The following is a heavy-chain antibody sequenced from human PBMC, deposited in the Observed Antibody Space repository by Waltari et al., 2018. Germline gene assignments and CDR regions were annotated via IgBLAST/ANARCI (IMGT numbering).Heavy chain of an antibody. CDR1: GGSISRPS. CDR2: IYTTGST. J-gene: IGHJ5*02. Sequence: QVQLQESGPGLVKPSETLSPTCTPSGGSISRPSWAWIRQPAGKGLEWIGRIYTTGSTNFNPSLKSRVTMSIDTSKNQFSLNLSSVTAADTAVYYCARGQSTRGSYGWFDPWGQGTLVTVSS. V-gene: IGHV4-4*07. CDR3: ARGQSTRGSYGWFDP. D-gene: IGHD1-26*01.